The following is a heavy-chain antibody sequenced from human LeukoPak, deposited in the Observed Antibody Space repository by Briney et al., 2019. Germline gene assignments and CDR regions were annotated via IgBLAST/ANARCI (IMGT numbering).Heavy chain of an antibody. J-gene: IGHJ4*02. Sequence: SVKVSCKASGGTFSSYAISWVRQAPGQGLEWMGGIIPIFGTANYAQKFQGRVTMTRDMSTSTVYMELSSLRSEDTAVYYCARDYGGNSGEFDYWGQGTLVTVSS. CDR3: ARDYGGNSGEFDY. V-gene: IGHV1-69*05. CDR2: IIPIFGTA. D-gene: IGHD4-23*01. CDR1: GGTFSSYA.